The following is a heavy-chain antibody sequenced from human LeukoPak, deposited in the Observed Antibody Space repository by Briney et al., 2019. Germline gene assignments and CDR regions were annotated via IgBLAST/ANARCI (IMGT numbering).Heavy chain of an antibody. V-gene: IGHV4-59*01. Sequence: SETLSLTCTVSGVSGGSISNYYWNWIRQPPGKGLEWIGYINYSGITNYNPSLKSRVTMSVDTSKNQVSLKLTSVTAADTAVYYCARDNTGCIDYWGQGTLVTVSP. CDR1: GGSISNYY. CDR2: INYSGIT. CDR3: ARDNTGCIDY. D-gene: IGHD2-8*02. J-gene: IGHJ4*02.